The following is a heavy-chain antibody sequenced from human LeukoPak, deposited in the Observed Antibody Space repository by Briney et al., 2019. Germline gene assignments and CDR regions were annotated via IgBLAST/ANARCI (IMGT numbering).Heavy chain of an antibody. CDR1: GFTFSSYS. J-gene: IGHJ4*02. Sequence: GGPLRLSCAASGFTFSSYSMNWVRQAPGKGLEWVSSISSSRSYIYYADSVKGRFNISRDNAKNSLYLQMNSLRAEDTAVYYCAREKYRDCYNSYWGQGTLVTVSS. CDR3: AREKYRDCYNSY. CDR2: ISSSRSYI. D-gene: IGHD5-24*01. V-gene: IGHV3-21*01.